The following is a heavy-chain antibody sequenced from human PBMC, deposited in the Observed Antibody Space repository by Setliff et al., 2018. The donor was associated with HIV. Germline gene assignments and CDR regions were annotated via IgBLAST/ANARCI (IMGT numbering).Heavy chain of an antibody. Sequence: SETLSLTCTVSGGSISSNTYYWGWIRQPPGKGLEWIGSIYYSGSTYYTPSLKSRVTITVDTSKNQFSRKLNSVTAADTAVYYCARDRRYRPHYFDYWGQGTLVTVSS. V-gene: IGHV4-39*02. CDR1: GGSISSNTYY. J-gene: IGHJ4*02. D-gene: IGHD3-16*02. CDR3: ARDRRYRPHYFDY. CDR2: IYYSGST.